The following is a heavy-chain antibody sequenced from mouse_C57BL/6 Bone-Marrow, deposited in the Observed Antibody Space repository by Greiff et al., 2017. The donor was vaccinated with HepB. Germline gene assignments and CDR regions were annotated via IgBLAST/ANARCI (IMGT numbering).Heavy chain of an antibody. CDR2: INPNNGGT. Sequence: EVHLQQSGPELVKPGASVKISCKASGYTFTDYYMNWVKQSHGKSLEWIGDINPNNGGTSYNQKFKGKATLTVDKSSSTAYMELRSLTSEDSAVYYCARSYYYGSSLYAMDYWGQGTSVTVSS. J-gene: IGHJ4*01. D-gene: IGHD1-1*01. CDR3: ARSYYYGSSLYAMDY. V-gene: IGHV1-26*01. CDR1: GYTFTDYY.